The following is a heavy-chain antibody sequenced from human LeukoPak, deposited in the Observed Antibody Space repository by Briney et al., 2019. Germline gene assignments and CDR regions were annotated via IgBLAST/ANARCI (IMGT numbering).Heavy chain of an antibody. CDR3: VRSATIAVFRYGMDV. J-gene: IGHJ6*02. CDR1: GGSITSLY. D-gene: IGHD5-24*01. V-gene: IGHV4-59*11. Sequence: SETLSLTCSVSGGSITSLYWSWVRQPPGKGLEYVGYVHHTGVTNYNPSLRGRVTVSMDASKNQFYLRLNSVTAADTAIYYCVRSATIAVFRYGMDVWGQGTTVTVSS. CDR2: VHHTGVT.